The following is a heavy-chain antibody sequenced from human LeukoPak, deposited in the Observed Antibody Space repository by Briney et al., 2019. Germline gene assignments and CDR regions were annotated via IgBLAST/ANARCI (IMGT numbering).Heavy chain of an antibody. V-gene: IGHV4-31*11. J-gene: IGHJ4*02. Sequence: PSQTLSLTCAVSGGSFSSGGYYRSWIRHHPGKGLEWLACISYSGIAYYSPSLKSRLTISVDTSKNQFSLELSSVTAADTALYYCARVLYDYYFDYWGQGTLVTVSS. CDR2: ISYSGIA. CDR3: ARVLYDYYFDY. CDR1: GGSFSSGGYY. D-gene: IGHD2/OR15-2a*01.